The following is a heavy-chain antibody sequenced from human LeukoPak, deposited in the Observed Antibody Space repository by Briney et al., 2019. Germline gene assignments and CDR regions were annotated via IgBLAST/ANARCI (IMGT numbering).Heavy chain of an antibody. CDR3: ARAWGSSWFDY. Sequence: SETLSLTCTVSGGSISSYYWSWIRQPPGKGLEWIGYIYYSGSTNYNPSLKSRVTISVDTSKNQFSLKLSSVTAADTAVYYCARAWGSSWFDYWGQGTLVTVSS. CDR2: IYYSGST. D-gene: IGHD6-13*01. V-gene: IGHV4-59*01. CDR1: GGSISSYY. J-gene: IGHJ4*02.